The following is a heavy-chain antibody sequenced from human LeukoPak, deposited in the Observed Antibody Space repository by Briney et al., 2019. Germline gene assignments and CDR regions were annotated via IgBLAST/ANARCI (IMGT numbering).Heavy chain of an antibody. CDR3: ARDRYSSDVQYYFDY. CDR2: ISSSSTYI. J-gene: IGHJ4*02. CDR1: GFTFSSYS. D-gene: IGHD6-19*01. V-gene: IGHV3-21*01. Sequence: GGSLRLSCAAPGFTFSSYSMNWVRQAPGKGLEWVSFISSSSTYIYYADSVKGRFTISRDNAKNSLYLQMNSLRAEDTAVYYCARDRYSSDVQYYFDYWGQGTLVTVSS.